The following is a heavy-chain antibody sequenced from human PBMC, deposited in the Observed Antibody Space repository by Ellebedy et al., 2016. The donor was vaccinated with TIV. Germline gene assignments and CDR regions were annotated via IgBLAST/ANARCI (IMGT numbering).Heavy chain of an antibody. CDR1: GFTFSTYA. CDR2: ISSDGSSK. V-gene: IGHV3-30-3*01. Sequence: PGGSLRLFCAAYGFTFSTYAVHWVRQAPDKGLEWVAVISSDGSSKYYADSVKGRFTMSRDNSKNTLYLQMNSLRPEDTAVYYCARGGLYGTSVEGFDYWGQGTLVTVSS. D-gene: IGHD4-17*01. CDR3: ARGGLYGTSVEGFDY. J-gene: IGHJ4*02.